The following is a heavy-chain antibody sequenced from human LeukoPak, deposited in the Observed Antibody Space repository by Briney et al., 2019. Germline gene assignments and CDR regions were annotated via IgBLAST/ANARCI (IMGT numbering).Heavy chain of an antibody. Sequence: GGSLRLSCAASGFTFSSYGMHWVRQAPGKGLEWVTIIRYDGSNKYYADSVKGRFTISRDNSKNTLYLQMNSLRAEDTAVYYCAKEETGYYNVPSDYWGQGTLVTVSS. J-gene: IGHJ4*02. CDR3: AKEETGYYNVPSDY. V-gene: IGHV3-30*02. D-gene: IGHD3-9*01. CDR1: GFTFSSYG. CDR2: IRYDGSNK.